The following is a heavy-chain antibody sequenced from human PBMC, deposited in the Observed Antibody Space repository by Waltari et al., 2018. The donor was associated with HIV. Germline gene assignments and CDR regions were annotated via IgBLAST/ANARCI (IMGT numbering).Heavy chain of an antibody. CDR3: AHAYGGKYPLFEY. Sequence: QITLKESGPTLVKPTQTLTLTCTFSGFSRSTSGLGVGWIRQRPGKALEWLALIYWNDDKRNSPSLESRLTITKDTANNQVVLTMTNMNPVDAATYYGAHAYGGKYPLFEYSGQGTLVTVSS. CDR2: IYWNDDK. D-gene: IGHD2-15*01. CDR1: GFSRSTSGLG. J-gene: IGHJ4*02. V-gene: IGHV2-5*01.